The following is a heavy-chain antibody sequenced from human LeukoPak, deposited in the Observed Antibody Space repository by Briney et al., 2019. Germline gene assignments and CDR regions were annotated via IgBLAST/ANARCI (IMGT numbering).Heavy chain of an antibody. CDR1: GGTFSSYA. CDR2: MNPNSGNT. CDR3: ARNPMTTDWFDP. D-gene: IGHD4-17*01. Sequence: GASVKVSCKASGGTFSSYAISWVRQAPGQGLEWMGWMNPNSGNTGYAQKFQGRVTMTRNTSTSTAYMELSSLRSEDTAVYYCARNPMTTDWFDPWGQGTLVTVSS. J-gene: IGHJ5*02. V-gene: IGHV1-8*02.